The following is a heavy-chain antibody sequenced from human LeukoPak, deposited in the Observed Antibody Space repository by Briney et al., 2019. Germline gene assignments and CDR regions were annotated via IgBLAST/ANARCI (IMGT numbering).Heavy chain of an antibody. V-gene: IGHV5-51*01. Sequence: GESLKISCKGSGYSFTSYWIGWVRQMPGKGLEWMGIIYPGDSDTRYSPSLQGQVTISADKSISTAYLQWSSLKASDTAMYYCARHIPYCGGDCYPDYFDYWGQGTLVTVSS. CDR1: GYSFTSYW. J-gene: IGHJ4*02. CDR2: IYPGDSDT. CDR3: ARHIPYCGGDCYPDYFDY. D-gene: IGHD2-21*02.